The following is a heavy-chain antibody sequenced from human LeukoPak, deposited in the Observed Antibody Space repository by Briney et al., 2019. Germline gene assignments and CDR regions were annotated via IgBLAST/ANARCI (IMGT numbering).Heavy chain of an antibody. Sequence: GGSLRLSCAASGFTFSSYAMSWVRQAPGKGLEWVSAIRGSGGSTYYADSVKGRFTISRDNSKNTLYLQMNSLRAEDTAVYYCAKDLEGGSGWYYNWFDPWGQGTLVTVSS. CDR1: GFTFSSYA. CDR3: AKDLEGGSGWYYNWFDP. V-gene: IGHV3-23*01. J-gene: IGHJ5*02. CDR2: IRGSGGST. D-gene: IGHD6-19*01.